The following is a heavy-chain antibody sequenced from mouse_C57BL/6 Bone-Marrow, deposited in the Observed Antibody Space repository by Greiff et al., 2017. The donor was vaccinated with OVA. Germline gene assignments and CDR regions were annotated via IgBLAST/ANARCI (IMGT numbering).Heavy chain of an antibody. D-gene: IGHD2-3*01. V-gene: IGHV5-16*01. CDR1: GFTFSDYY. J-gene: IGHJ2*01. CDR2: INYDGSST. Sequence: EVKVVESEGGLVQPGSSMKLSCTASGFTFSDYYMAWVRQVPEKGLEWVATINYDGSSTYYLEYLKSRFIISRDNAKNILYLQMSSLKSEDTSTYYCARLYDGYYELDYWGQGTTLTVSS. CDR3: ARLYDGYYELDY.